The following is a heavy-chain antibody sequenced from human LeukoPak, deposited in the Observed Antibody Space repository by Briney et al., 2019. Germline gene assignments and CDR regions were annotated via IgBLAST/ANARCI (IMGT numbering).Heavy chain of an antibody. V-gene: IGHV3-30*09. D-gene: IGHD6-13*01. CDR1: GFTFSGYT. CDR2: IVYDGDNK. Sequence: QSGGSLRLSCAASGFTFSGYTIHWVRQAPGKGLEWVAVIVYDGDNKYYVDSVKGRFAISRDNSKNTLYLQINSLRLDDTAIYYCATERDYGSSFDYWGRGTLVTVSS. J-gene: IGHJ4*02. CDR3: ATERDYGSSFDY.